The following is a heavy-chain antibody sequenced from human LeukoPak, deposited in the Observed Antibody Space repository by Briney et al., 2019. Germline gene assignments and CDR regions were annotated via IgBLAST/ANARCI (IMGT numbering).Heavy chain of an antibody. CDR3: ATDRGSSTRDTEFDY. V-gene: IGHV1-24*01. CDR2: FDPEGGET. Sequence: ASVKVSCKVSGYTLTELSMHWVRQAPGKGLEWMGGFDPEGGETIYAQKFQGRVTMTEDTSTDTAYMELSSLRSEDTAVYYCATDRGSSTRDTEFDYWGQGTLVTVSS. CDR1: GYTLTELS. D-gene: IGHD6-13*01. J-gene: IGHJ4*02.